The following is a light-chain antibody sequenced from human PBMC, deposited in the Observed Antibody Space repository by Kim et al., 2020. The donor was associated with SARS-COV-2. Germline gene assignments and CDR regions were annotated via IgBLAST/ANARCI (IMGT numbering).Light chain of an antibody. CDR3: AAWDDSLDGGV. Sequence: QSVLTQPPSASGTPGQSVTISCSGGSSNIGSNTVNWFQQLPGTAPKLLIYTNGQRPSGVPDRFSGSKSGTSASLAISGLQSEDEADYYCAAWDDSLDGGVFGGGTQLTVL. V-gene: IGLV1-44*01. J-gene: IGLJ3*02. CDR1: SSNIGSNT. CDR2: TNG.